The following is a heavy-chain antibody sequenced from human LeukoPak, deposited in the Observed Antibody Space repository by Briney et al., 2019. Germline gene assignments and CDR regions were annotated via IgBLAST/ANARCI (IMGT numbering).Heavy chain of an antibody. CDR2: ISGSGGST. Sequence: PGGSLRLSCAASGFTFSSYGMHWVRQAPGKGLEWVSGISGSGGSTNYADSVKGRFTISRDNSKNTLYLQMNSLRAEDTAVYYCAISGGYWAWAHWGQGTLVTVSS. V-gene: IGHV3-23*01. CDR1: GFTFSSYG. CDR3: AISGGYWAWAH. J-gene: IGHJ4*02. D-gene: IGHD1-26*01.